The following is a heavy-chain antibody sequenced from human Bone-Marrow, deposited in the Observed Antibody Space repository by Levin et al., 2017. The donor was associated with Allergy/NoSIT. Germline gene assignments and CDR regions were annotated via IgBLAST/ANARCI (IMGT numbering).Heavy chain of an antibody. D-gene: IGHD1-14*01. Sequence: GESLKISCAASGLTVSSNYMGWVRQAPGKGLEWVSIIYAGGSTYYVESVKGRFTISRDISKNTVYLQMNSLRAADTAVDWCARRRGGNRNDAFDIWGQGTLVTVSS. CDR3: ARRRGGNRNDAFDI. CDR1: GLTVSSNY. CDR2: IYAGGST. V-gene: IGHV3-53*01. J-gene: IGHJ3*02.